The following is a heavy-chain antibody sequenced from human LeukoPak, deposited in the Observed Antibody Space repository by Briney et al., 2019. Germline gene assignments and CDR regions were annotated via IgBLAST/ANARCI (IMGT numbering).Heavy chain of an antibody. CDR3: ARDVPGFDAFDI. CDR1: GGTFSSYA. Sequence: ASVKVSCKASGGTFSSYAISWVRQAPGQGLEWMGGIIPIFGTANYAQKFQGRVTITTDESTSTAYMELSSLRSEDTAVYYCARDVPGFDAFDIWGQGTMVTVSS. J-gene: IGHJ3*02. CDR2: IIPIFGTA. V-gene: IGHV1-69*05.